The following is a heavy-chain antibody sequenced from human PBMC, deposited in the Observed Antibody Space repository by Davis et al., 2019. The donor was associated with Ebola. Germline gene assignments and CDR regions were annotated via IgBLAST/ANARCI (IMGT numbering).Heavy chain of an antibody. CDR2: IYYSGST. CDR1: GGSISSSDYY. CDR3: GRGGEVFDWLFFHYGMDV. V-gene: IGHV4-39*06. Sequence: SETLSLTCTVSGGSISSSDYYWAWIRQPPGKGLEWIGSIYYSGSTYYNPSLKSRVTISVDTSKNQFPLKLVSVTAADTAVYYCGRGGEVFDWLFFHYGMDVWGRGTTVTVSS. D-gene: IGHD3-9*01. J-gene: IGHJ6*02.